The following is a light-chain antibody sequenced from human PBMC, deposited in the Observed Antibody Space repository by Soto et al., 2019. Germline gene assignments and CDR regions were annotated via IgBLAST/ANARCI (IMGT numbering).Light chain of an antibody. Sequence: DILITESPATLSLSPGGRATLSCWASQSVRSNLAWYQQKPGRAPRLLMYGASNRVTGVPARFSGSGSGTDFTLTISSVQSEDFAIYYCQQYDHWPPYTFGQGTKVDI. CDR2: GAS. CDR1: QSVRSN. J-gene: IGKJ2*01. V-gene: IGKV3-15*01. CDR3: QQYDHWPPYT.